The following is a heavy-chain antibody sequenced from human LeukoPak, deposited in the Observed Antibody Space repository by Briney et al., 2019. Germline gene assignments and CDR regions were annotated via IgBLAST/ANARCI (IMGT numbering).Heavy chain of an antibody. V-gene: IGHV3-21*01. CDR3: ASLTTVTTNFQH. J-gene: IGHJ1*01. CDR2: ISSSSSYI. D-gene: IGHD4-17*01. Sequence: GVSLRLSCAASGFTFSSYSMNWVRQAPGKGLEWVSSISSSSSYIYYAVSVKGRFTISRDNAKNSLYLQMNGLRAEDTAVYYCASLTTVTTNFQHWGQGTLVTVSS. CDR1: GFTFSSYS.